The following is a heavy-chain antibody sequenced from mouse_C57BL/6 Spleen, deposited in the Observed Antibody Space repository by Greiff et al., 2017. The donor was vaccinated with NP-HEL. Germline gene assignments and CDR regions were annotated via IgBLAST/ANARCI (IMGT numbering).Heavy chain of an antibody. CDR1: GFTFSSYA. D-gene: IGHD2-2*01. CDR2: ISDGGSYT. J-gene: IGHJ3*01. CDR3: AREGDGYDRAWFAY. V-gene: IGHV5-4*01. Sequence: EVKLMESGGGLVKPGGSLKLSCAASGFTFSSYAMSWVRQTPEKRLEWVATISDGGSYTYYPDNVKGRFTISRDNAKNNLYLQMSHLKSEDTAMYYCAREGDGYDRAWFAYWGQGTLVTVSA.